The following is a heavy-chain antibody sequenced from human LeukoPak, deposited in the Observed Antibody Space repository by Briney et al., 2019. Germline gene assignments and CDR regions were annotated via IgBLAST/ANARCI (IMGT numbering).Heavy chain of an antibody. J-gene: IGHJ3*02. V-gene: IGHV3-53*01. CDR1: GFSVGGNY. D-gene: IGHD2-8*01. CDR3: ARDRRRLRGQNGDGDAFDI. CDR2: FYIDGRA. Sequence: GGSLRLSCTASGFSVGGNYISWVRQAPGKGLEWVSIFYIDGRAFHAASVKGRFTMSRDISKNSVDLQMNSLRAENTAVYFCARDRRRLRGQNGDGDAFDIWGQGTRVTVSS.